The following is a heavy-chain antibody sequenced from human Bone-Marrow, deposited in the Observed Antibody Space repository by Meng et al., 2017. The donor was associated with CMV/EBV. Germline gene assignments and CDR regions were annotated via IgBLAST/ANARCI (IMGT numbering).Heavy chain of an antibody. CDR2: ISGGGGST. V-gene: IGHV3-23*01. Sequence: GESLKISCAASGFTFSNAWMSWVRQAPGKGLDWVSAISGGGGSTYYADSVKGRFTISRDNSKNTLYLQMNSLRAEDTAVYYCAKDREAARPYYYYYGMDVWGQGTTVTVSS. CDR1: GFTFSNAW. J-gene: IGHJ6*02. CDR3: AKDREAARPYYYYYGMDV. D-gene: IGHD6-6*01.